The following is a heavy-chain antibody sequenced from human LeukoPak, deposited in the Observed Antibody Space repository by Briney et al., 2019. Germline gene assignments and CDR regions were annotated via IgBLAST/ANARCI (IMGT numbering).Heavy chain of an antibody. V-gene: IGHV3-23*01. J-gene: IGHJ6*02. Sequence: PGGSLRLSCAASGFTFSSYAMSWVRQAPGKGLEWVSAISGSGGSTYYADSVKGRFTISRDNSKNTLYLQMNSLRAEDTAVYYCAKDGQWLAYYYYGMDVWGQGTTVTVSS. D-gene: IGHD6-19*01. CDR1: GFTFSSYA. CDR3: AKDGQWLAYYYYGMDV. CDR2: ISGSGGST.